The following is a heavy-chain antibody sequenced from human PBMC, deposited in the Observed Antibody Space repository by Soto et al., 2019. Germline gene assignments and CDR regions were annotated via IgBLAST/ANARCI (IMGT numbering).Heavy chain of an antibody. J-gene: IGHJ4*02. CDR1: GFTFSSYA. CDR2: ISGSGGST. V-gene: IGHV3-23*01. D-gene: IGHD6-13*01. CDR3: AAGIAAAGTVSVV. Sequence: GGSLRLSCAASGFTFSSYAMSWVRQAPGKGLEWVSAISGSGGSTYYADSVKGRFTISRDNSKNTLYLQMNSLRAEDTAVYYCAAGIAAAGTVSVVWGQGSLVTGSS.